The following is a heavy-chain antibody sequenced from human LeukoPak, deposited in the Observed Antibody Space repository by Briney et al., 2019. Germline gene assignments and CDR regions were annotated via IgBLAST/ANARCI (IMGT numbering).Heavy chain of an antibody. CDR2: IYYSGAT. V-gene: IGHV4-39*07. Sequence: SETLSLTCTVSGGSISSSNYYWGCIRQPPGKGLEWIGSIYYSGATFYNPSLKSRVTISVDTSKNQFSLKLSSVTAADTAVYYCARPYYYDSRIDPWGQGTLVTVSS. CDR1: GGSISSSNYY. D-gene: IGHD3-22*01. J-gene: IGHJ5*02. CDR3: ARPYYYDSRIDP.